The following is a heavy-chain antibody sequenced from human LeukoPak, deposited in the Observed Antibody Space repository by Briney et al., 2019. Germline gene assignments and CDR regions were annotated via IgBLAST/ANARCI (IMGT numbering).Heavy chain of an antibody. V-gene: IGHV3-21*01. D-gene: IGHD1-26*01. CDR2: ISGSSSYI. CDR3: ARDLLGWELHYFDY. CDR1: GLTFSTYN. Sequence: AGGSLRLSCAASGLTFSTYNMNWVRQAPEKGLEWVSSISGSSSYIYYADSVKGRFSISRDNAKNSLYLQMNSLRAEDTAVYYCARDLLGWELHYFDYWGQGTLVTVSS. J-gene: IGHJ4*02.